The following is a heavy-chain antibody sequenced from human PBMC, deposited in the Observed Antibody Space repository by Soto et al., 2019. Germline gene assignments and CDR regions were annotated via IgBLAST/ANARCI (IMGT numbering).Heavy chain of an antibody. CDR2: IWNDGSNK. CDR3: ARDPLGYCSSTSCYPFDY. CDR1: GFTFSSYG. Sequence: GGSLRLSCAASGFTFSSYGMHWVRQAPGKGLEWVAVIWNDGSNKYYADSVKGRFTISRDNSKNTLYLQMNSLRAEDTAVYYCARDPLGYCSSTSCYPFDYWGQGTLVTVSS. V-gene: IGHV3-33*01. J-gene: IGHJ4*02. D-gene: IGHD2-2*01.